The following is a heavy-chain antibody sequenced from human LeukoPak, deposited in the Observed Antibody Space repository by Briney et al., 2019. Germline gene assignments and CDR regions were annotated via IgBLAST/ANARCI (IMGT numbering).Heavy chain of an antibody. CDR2: IIPVLDVS. J-gene: IGHJ4*02. CDR1: GGSFSNYV. CDR3: ARGRQWELLNY. D-gene: IGHD1-26*01. Sequence: ASVKVSCKASGGSFSNYVITWVRQAPGQGLEWMGRIIPVLDVSNFAQKFQGRVTMTRDTSTSTVYMELSSLRSEDTAVYYCARGRQWELLNYWGQGTLVTVSS. V-gene: IGHV1-69*04.